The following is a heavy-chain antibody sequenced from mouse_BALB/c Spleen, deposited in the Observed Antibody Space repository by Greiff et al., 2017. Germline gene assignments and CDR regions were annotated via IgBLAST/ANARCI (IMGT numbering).Heavy chain of an antibody. J-gene: IGHJ4*01. D-gene: IGHD1-2*01. CDR3: TLTAATYYAMDY. CDR1: GYTFTSYC. Sequence: VQLQQSGPVLVRPGASVKMSCKASGYTFTSYCMHWVKQRPGQGLEWIGAINPGNSDTNYNQKFKGKAKLTADTSSSTAYMELSSLTNEDSAVYYCTLTAATYYAMDYWGQGTSVTVSS. V-gene: IGHV1-5*01. CDR2: INPGNSDT.